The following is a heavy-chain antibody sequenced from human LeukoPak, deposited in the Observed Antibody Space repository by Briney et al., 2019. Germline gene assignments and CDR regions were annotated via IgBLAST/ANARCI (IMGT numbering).Heavy chain of an antibody. V-gene: IGHV4-59*01. D-gene: IGHD3-22*01. Sequence: SETLSLTCTVSGGSISSYYWSWIRQPPGKGLEWIGYIYYSGSTNYNPSLKSRVAISVDTSKNQFSLKLSSVTAADTAVYYCARGYYYDSSGYFPTFDYWGQGTLVTVSS. CDR2: IYYSGST. J-gene: IGHJ4*02. CDR3: ARGYYYDSSGYFPTFDY. CDR1: GGSISSYY.